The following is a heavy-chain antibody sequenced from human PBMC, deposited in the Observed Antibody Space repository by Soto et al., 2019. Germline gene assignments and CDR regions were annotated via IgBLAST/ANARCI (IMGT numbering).Heavy chain of an antibody. CDR2: IVPIVGTA. Sequence: QVQLVQSGAEVKKPGSSVKVSCQASGGSFATSAISWVRQAPGQGLDWMGGIVPIVGTAYYAQKFQGRVTISADESTRSVHMERSSLRSEDTAIYYCAGEACSDGVCFNYFVYWGQGILVTVSS. J-gene: IGHJ4*02. V-gene: IGHV1-69*12. CDR1: GGSFATSA. D-gene: IGHD2-8*01. CDR3: AGEACSDGVCFNYFVY.